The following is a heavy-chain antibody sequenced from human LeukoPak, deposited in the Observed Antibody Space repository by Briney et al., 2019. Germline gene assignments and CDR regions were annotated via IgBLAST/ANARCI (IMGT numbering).Heavy chain of an antibody. D-gene: IGHD2-21*01. J-gene: IGHJ5*02. V-gene: IGHV1-8*03. CDR1: GYTFTGYY. CDR2: MDPNTGHT. Sequence: ASVKVSCKASGYTFTGYYMHWVRQAPGQGLEWMGWMDPNTGHTGYGEKFQGRVTITGNTSLGTTYMELTSLTSEDTAIYYCSRIARGNWFDPWGQGTLVTVSS. CDR3: SRIARGNWFDP.